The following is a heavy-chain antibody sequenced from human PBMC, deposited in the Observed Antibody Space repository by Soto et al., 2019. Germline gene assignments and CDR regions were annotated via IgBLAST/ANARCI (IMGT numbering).Heavy chain of an antibody. CDR2: IIPIFGTA. J-gene: IGHJ6*02. CDR3: ARGRFGEQLYYYYGMDV. V-gene: IGHV1-69*13. Sequence: SVKVSCKASGGTFSSYAISWVRQAPGQGLEWMGGIIPIFGTANYAQKFQGRVTNTADESTSTAYMELSSLRSEDTAVYYCARGRFGEQLYYYYGMDVWGQGTTVTVSS. D-gene: IGHD3-10*01. CDR1: GGTFSSYA.